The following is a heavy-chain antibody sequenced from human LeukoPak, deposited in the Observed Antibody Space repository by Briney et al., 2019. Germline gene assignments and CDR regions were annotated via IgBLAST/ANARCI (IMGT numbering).Heavy chain of an antibody. V-gene: IGHV4-59*01. CDR2: IFYSGST. CDR3: ARDLVGSGLDY. Sequence: SETLSLTCTVSGGSISSYYWSWIRQPPGKGLEWIGYIFYSGSTNYNPSLKSRVTISVDTSKNQFSLKVSSVAAADTAVYYCARDLVGSGLDYWGQGTLVTVSS. CDR1: GGSISSYY. J-gene: IGHJ4*02. D-gene: IGHD2-15*01.